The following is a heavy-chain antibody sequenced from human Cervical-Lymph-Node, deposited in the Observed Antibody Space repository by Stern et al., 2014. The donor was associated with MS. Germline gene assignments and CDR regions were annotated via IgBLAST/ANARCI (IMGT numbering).Heavy chain of an antibody. D-gene: IGHD2-15*01. V-gene: IGHV3-9*01. CDR2: ISWSSGKI. Sequence: EVQLVESGGDLVKPGRSLRLSCAASGFRFDDYAMYWVRPAPGKGLEWVSGISWSSGKIGYADSVKGRFTISRDNVKNSLFLQMNSLRSEDTASYYCARAIGFCSGGNCEPYYYYGIDVWGQGTRVTVSS. CDR3: ARAIGFCSGGNCEPYYYYGIDV. J-gene: IGHJ6*02. CDR1: GFRFDDYA.